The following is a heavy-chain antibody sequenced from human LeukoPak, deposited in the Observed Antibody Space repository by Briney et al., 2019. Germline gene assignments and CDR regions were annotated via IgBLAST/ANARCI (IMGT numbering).Heavy chain of an antibody. CDR3: TKGTGSYYAGFDY. Sequence: GGSLRLACSASGFTFSSYAMSSVRQAPGKGLEWVSAISGSGGSTYYADSVKGRFTISRDNSKTTMYLQMNSLRAEDTAVYYCTKGTGSYYAGFDYWGQVTLVTVSS. V-gene: IGHV3-23*01. J-gene: IGHJ4*02. CDR1: GFTFSSYA. D-gene: IGHD1-26*01. CDR2: ISGSGGST.